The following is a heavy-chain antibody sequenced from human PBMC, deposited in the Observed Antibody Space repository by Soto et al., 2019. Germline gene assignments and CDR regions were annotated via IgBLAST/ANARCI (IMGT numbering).Heavy chain of an antibody. J-gene: IGHJ5*02. CDR3: ARDTYSWYDFGL. CDR2: IPSRGRP. D-gene: IGHD5-12*01. Sequence: QVQLRESGPGLVKPSQTLSLTCSVSGASVAGGSYYWSWVRQPPGKGLEWIGYIPSRGRPFYNPSLTRRGTISADTSKNQLSLQLTSVTAADTAVYYCARDTYSWYDFGLWGQGTLVTVSS. CDR1: GASVAGGSYY. V-gene: IGHV4-30-4*01.